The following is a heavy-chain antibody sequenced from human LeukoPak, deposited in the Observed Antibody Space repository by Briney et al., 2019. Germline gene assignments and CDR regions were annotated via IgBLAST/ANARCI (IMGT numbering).Heavy chain of an antibody. CDR1: GFTFSDYY. CDR3: ARDPDPVGYCSSTSCYDRIDYFDY. J-gene: IGHJ4*02. Sequence: GGSLRLSCAASGFTFSDYYMSWIRQAPGKGLEWVSYISSSGSTIYYADSVKGRFTISRHNAKNSLYLQMNSLRAEDTAVYYCARDPDPVGYCSSTSCYDRIDYFDYWGQGTLVTVSS. V-gene: IGHV3-11*04. CDR2: ISSSGSTI. D-gene: IGHD2-2*01.